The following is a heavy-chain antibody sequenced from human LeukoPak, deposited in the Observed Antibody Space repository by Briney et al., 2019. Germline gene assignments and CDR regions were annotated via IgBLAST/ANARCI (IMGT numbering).Heavy chain of an antibody. CDR3: AKAVQQWLALDY. J-gene: IGHJ4*02. CDR2: ISYDGSNK. CDR1: GFTFSSYG. Sequence: GRSLRLSCAASGFTFSSYGMHWVRQAPGKGLEWVAVISYDGSNKYYADSVKGRFTISRDNSKNTLYLQMNSLRAEDTAVYCCAKAVQQWLALDYWGQGTLVTVSS. D-gene: IGHD6-19*01. V-gene: IGHV3-30*18.